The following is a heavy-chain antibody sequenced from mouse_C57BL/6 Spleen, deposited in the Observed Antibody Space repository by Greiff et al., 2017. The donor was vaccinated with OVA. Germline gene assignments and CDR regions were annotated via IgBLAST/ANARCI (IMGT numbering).Heavy chain of an antibody. D-gene: IGHD1-1*01. CDR2: IYPGSGST. Sequence: QVQLQQPGAELVKPGASVKMSCKASGYTFTSYWITWVKQRPGQGLEWIGDIYPGSGSTNYNEKFKSKATLTVDPSSSTAYMQLSSLTSEDSAVDYCARRGYGSSYFDYGGKGTTLTVSS. J-gene: IGHJ2*01. CDR1: GYTFTSYW. V-gene: IGHV1-55*01. CDR3: ARRGYGSSYFDY.